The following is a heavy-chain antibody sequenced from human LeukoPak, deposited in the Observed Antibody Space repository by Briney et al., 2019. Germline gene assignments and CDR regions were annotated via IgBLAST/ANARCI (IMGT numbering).Heavy chain of an antibody. CDR1: GFTFSSYG. J-gene: IGHJ2*01. V-gene: IGHV3-33*01. CDR2: IWYDGSNK. Sequence: GRSLRLSCAASGFTFSSYGMHWVRQAPGKGLEWVAVIWYDGSNKYYADSVKSRFTISRDNSKNTLYLQMNSLRAEDTAVYYCARDLRWSHYWYFDLWGRGTLVTVSS. D-gene: IGHD2-15*01. CDR3: ARDLRWSHYWYFDL.